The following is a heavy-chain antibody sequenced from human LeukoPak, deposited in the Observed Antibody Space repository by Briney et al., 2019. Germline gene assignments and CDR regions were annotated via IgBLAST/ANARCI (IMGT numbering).Heavy chain of an antibody. D-gene: IGHD3-10*01. J-gene: IGHJ4*02. CDR3: ARVRTGSGYLDY. CDR2: ISYDGSNK. CDR1: GFTFSSYA. V-gene: IGHV3-30*04. Sequence: PGRSLRLSCAASGFTFSSYAMHWVRQAPGKGLEWVAVISYDGSNKYYADSVKGRFTISRDNSKNTLYLQMNSLRAEDTAVYYCARVRTGSGYLDYWGQGTLVTVSS.